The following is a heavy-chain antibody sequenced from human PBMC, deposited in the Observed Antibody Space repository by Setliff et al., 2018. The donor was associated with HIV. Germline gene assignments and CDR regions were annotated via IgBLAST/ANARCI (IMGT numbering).Heavy chain of an antibody. CDR1: GYSISSGYY. Sequence: SETLSLTCSVSGYSISSGYYWGWIRQPPGKGREWIGSIYHSGSTFYNSSLRSRVTISVDTSKTQFSLELSSVTTTDTAVYYCARHRGSSSGGPGEIDYWGQGTLVTVSS. V-gene: IGHV4-38-2*02. J-gene: IGHJ4*02. D-gene: IGHD3-10*01. CDR3: ARHRGSSSGGPGEIDY. CDR2: IYHSGST.